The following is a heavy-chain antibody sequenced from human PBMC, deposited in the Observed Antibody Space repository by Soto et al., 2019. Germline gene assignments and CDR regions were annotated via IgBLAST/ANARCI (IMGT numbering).Heavy chain of an antibody. CDR1: YGPISVTNVF. Sequence: SETLSLTCTVSYGPISVTNVFWGWARQPPGKGLEWIGNIDYSGTAYFNPSLGTRITFPVDTSKNQFSLTLYSVTAADTAVYYCARTTGRHLDYWGQGILVTVSS. CDR2: IDYSGTA. D-gene: IGHD4-4*01. J-gene: IGHJ4*02. CDR3: ARTTGRHLDY. V-gene: IGHV4-39*01.